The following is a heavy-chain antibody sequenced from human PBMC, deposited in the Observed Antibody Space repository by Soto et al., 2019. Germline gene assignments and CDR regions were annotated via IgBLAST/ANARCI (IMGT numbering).Heavy chain of an antibody. V-gene: IGHV3-23*01. D-gene: IGHD6-19*01. CDR1: GFTFRDYV. J-gene: IGHJ4*02. Sequence: AQLLESGGDLVQPGGSLRLSCAASGFTFRDYVMNWVRQAPGKGLEWVADISGNGNSARHADSVKGRFTISRDNSQNTLYLHMNSLRVDDTAIYYCGKERRGSGWSVCNFWGQGTLVTVSS. CDR3: GKERRGSGWSVCNF. CDR2: ISGNGNSA.